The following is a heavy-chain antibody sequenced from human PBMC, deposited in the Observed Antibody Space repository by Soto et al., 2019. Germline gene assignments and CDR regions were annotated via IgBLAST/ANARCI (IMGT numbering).Heavy chain of an antibody. CDR3: AKYVYSDSDKSFDY. D-gene: IGHD3-10*01. V-gene: IGHV3-23*01. Sequence: PGGSLRLSCAASGFTFNNFAMTWVRQAPGKGLEWVSSIDGHGETTYYADSVKGRFTISRDASKSTLYLQMNSLRAEDTAIYYCAKYVYSDSDKSFDYWGQGTLVTVSP. J-gene: IGHJ4*02. CDR2: IDGHGETT. CDR1: GFTFNNFA.